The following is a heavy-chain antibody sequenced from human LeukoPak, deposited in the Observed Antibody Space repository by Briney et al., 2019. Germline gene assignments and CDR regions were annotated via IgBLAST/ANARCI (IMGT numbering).Heavy chain of an antibody. CDR1: GFTFSSYW. Sequence: GGSLRLSCAASGFTFSSYWMSWVRQAPGKGLEWVANIKQDGSEKYYVDSVKGRFTISRDDAKNSLYLQMNSLRAEDTAVYYCARDPDVLLWFGGFDPWGQGTLVTVSS. CDR2: IKQDGSEK. V-gene: IGHV3-7*01. CDR3: ARDPDVLLWFGGFDP. D-gene: IGHD3-10*01. J-gene: IGHJ5*02.